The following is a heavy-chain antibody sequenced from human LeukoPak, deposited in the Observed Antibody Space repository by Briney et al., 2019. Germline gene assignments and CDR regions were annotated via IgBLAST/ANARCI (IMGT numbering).Heavy chain of an antibody. CDR2: IKSKTDGGTT. CDR3: TTDSSEWLRQGPSDY. D-gene: IGHD5-12*01. Sequence: AGGSLRLSCAASGFTFSNAWMSWVRQAPGRGREWVGRIKSKTDGGTTDYAAPVKGRFTISRDDSKNTLYLQMNSLKTEDTAVYYCTTDSSEWLRQGPSDYWGQGTLVTVSS. V-gene: IGHV3-15*01. J-gene: IGHJ4*02. CDR1: GFTFSNAW.